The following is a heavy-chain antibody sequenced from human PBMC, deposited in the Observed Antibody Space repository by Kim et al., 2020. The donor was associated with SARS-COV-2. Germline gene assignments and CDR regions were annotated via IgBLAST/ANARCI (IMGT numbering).Heavy chain of an antibody. V-gene: IGHV6-1*01. J-gene: IGHJ3*02. Sequence: DYGVSVRNRISINPDTSKDQFSLQMKSVTPEDTAVYYCARRSGARGALDIWGQGTMVTVSS. CDR3: ARRSGARGALDI.